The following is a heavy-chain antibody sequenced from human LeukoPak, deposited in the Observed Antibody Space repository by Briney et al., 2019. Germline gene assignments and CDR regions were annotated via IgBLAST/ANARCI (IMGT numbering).Heavy chain of an antibody. Sequence: SETLSLTCTVSGGSISSSSYYWGWIRQPPGKGLEWIGSIYYSGSTYYNPSLKSRVTISVDTSKNQFSLKLSSVTAADTAVYYCAGQYYDFWSVYFPLDYWGQGTLVTVSS. CDR2: IYYSGST. J-gene: IGHJ4*02. CDR1: GGSISSSSYY. D-gene: IGHD3-3*01. CDR3: AGQYYDFWSVYFPLDY. V-gene: IGHV4-39*01.